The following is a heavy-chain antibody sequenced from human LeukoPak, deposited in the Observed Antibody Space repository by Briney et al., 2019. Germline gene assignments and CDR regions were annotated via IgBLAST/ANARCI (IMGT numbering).Heavy chain of an antibody. D-gene: IGHD3-3*02. CDR3: ARDSIWFDP. CDR1: GGSLSSYY. Sequence: SETLSLTCTVSGGSLSSYYSSWIRHPPGQGLEWIGYIYYSGSTNYNPSLKSRVTISVDTSKNQFSLKRSSVTAADTAVYYCARDSIWFDPWGEGTLVTVSS. V-gene: IGHV4-59*01. CDR2: IYYSGST. J-gene: IGHJ5*02.